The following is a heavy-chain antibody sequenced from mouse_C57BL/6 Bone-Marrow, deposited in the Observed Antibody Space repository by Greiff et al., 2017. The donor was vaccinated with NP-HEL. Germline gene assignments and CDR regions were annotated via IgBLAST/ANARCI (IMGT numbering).Heavy chain of an antibody. Sequence: QVQLQQSGAELARPGTSVKLSCKASGYTFTSYWMHWVKQRPGQGLEWIGVIDPSDSYTNYNQKFKGKATLTVDTSSSTAYMQLSSLTSEDSAVYYCARRDGYGAMDYWGQGTSVTVSS. CDR2: IDPSDSYT. D-gene: IGHD2-3*01. CDR3: ARRDGYGAMDY. V-gene: IGHV1-59*01. J-gene: IGHJ4*01. CDR1: GYTFTSYW.